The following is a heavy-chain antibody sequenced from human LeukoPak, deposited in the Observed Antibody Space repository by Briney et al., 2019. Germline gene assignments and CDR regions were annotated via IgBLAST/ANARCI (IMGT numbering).Heavy chain of an antibody. Sequence: GESLKISFKVSGYSFTSYCIGWVRQMPGEGLEWMGIIYPGDSGPTYSPSFQGQVTISVDKSINTAYLQWSSLQASDTAMYYCGMSGDRVPLQDDVFDVWGQGTMVTVST. CDR1: GYSFTSYC. V-gene: IGHV5-51*01. D-gene: IGHD1-26*01. CDR2: IYPGDSGP. CDR3: GMSGDRVPLQDDVFDV. J-gene: IGHJ3*01.